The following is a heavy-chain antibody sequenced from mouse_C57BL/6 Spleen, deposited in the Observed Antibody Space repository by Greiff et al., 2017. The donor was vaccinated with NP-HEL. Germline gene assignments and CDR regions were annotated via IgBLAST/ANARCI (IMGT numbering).Heavy chain of an antibody. Sequence: EVQLQESGPGLVKPSQSLSLTCSVTGYSITSGYYWNWIRQFPGNKLEWMGYISYDGSNNYNPSLKNRISITRDTSKNQFFLKLNSVTTEDTATYYCASFSRYFDVWGTGTTVTVSS. CDR2: ISYDGSN. CDR1: GYSITSGYY. V-gene: IGHV3-6*01. J-gene: IGHJ1*03. CDR3: ASFSRYFDV.